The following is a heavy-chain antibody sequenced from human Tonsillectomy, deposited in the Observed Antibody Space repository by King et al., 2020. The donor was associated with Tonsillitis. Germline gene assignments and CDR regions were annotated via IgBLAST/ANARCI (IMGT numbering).Heavy chain of an antibody. CDR3: ARVHGQGWFDP. CDR2: IYFSGST. CDR1: GPAIRDHY. V-gene: IGHV4-59*11. J-gene: IGHJ5*02. Sequence: VQLQESGPGLVKPSETLSLTCTVSGPAIRDHYWSWIRQPPGRELEWIGYIYFSGSTNYNPSLKSRVTISVDTSKNQFSLRLRSVTAADTAIYYCARVHGQGWFDPWGQGTLVTVSS.